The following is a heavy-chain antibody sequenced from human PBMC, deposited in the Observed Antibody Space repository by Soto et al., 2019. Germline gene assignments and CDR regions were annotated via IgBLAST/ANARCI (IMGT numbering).Heavy chain of an antibody. D-gene: IGHD4-17*01. J-gene: IGHJ6*02. CDR1: GFLFSSHG. V-gene: IGHV1-18*03. Sequence: ASVKISCKASGFLFSSHGVNWVRRAPGQGLEWMGWIGGYNGNTNYAQKFQGRVTMTTDTSTNTAYMELRSLRSDDMAMYYCTMWAGQARYFGDAIDDWGQGTTVTVSS. CDR3: TMWAGQARYFGDAIDD. CDR2: IGGYNGNT.